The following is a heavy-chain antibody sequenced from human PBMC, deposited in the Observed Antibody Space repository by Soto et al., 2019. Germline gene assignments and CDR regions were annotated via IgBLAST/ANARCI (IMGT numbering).Heavy chain of an antibody. D-gene: IGHD2-2*01. CDR3: AGHVIPAAMVWFDP. Sequence: SETLSLTCTVSGGSISSYYWSWIRQPPGKGLEWIGYIYYSGSTNYNPSLKSRVTISVDTSKNQFSLKLSSVTAADTAVYYCAGHVIPAAMVWFDPWGQGTLVTVS. CDR2: IYYSGST. V-gene: IGHV4-59*08. J-gene: IGHJ5*02. CDR1: GGSISSYY.